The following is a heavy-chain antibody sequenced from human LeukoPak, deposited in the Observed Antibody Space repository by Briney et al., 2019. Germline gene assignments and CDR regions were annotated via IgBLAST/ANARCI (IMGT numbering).Heavy chain of an antibody. CDR2: IYSGGRT. CDR1: GFTVSRNY. V-gene: IGHV3-66*01. CDR3: ARGPTYYYDSSGYNAFDI. Sequence: GGSLRLSCAASGFTVSRNYMSWVRQAPGKGLEWVSVIYSGGRTYYADSVKGRFTISRDNSKNTLYLQMNRLRAEDTAVYYCARGPTYYYDSSGYNAFDIWGQGTMVTVSS. D-gene: IGHD3-22*01. J-gene: IGHJ3*02.